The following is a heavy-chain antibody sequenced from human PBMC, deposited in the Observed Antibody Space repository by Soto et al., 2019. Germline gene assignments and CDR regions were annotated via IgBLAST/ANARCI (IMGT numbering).Heavy chain of an antibody. CDR1: GYTFTSHG. D-gene: IGHD5-18*01. CDR3: ARHGLFTAMGKHDVFYI. J-gene: IGHJ3*02. Sequence: GASVKVCCKASGYTFTSHGIYWVRQATGQGLEWMGWMNPNSGNAGYAQKFQGRVTMTRNTSISTAYMELSSLRSEDTAVYYCARHGLFTAMGKHDVFYISGQGTMVIVSS. V-gene: IGHV1-8*01. CDR2: MNPNSGNA.